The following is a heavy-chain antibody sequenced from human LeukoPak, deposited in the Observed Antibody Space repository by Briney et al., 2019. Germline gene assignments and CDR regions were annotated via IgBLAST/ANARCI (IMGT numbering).Heavy chain of an antibody. CDR2: ISAYNGNT. J-gene: IGHJ4*02. V-gene: IGHV1-18*01. CDR1: GYTFTSYG. CDR3: ARARGNDFWSGYYFPFDY. Sequence: ASVKVSCKASGYTFTSYGISWVRQAPGQGLEWMGWISAYNGNTNYAQKLQGRVTMTTDTSTSTAYMELRSLRSDDTAVYYCARARGNDFWSGYYFPFDYWGQGTLVTVSS. D-gene: IGHD3-3*01.